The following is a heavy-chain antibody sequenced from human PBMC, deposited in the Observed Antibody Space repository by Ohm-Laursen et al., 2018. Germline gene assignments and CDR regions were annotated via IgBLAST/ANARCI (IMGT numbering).Heavy chain of an antibody. CDR2: ISAYNGNT. Sequence: ASVKVSCKASGYTFTSYGISWVRQAPGQGLEWMGWISAYNGNTNYAQKLQGRVTMTTVTSTSTAYMELRSLRSDDTAVYYCARDVLGYCSGGSCYGDWFDPWGQGTLVTVSS. J-gene: IGHJ5*02. D-gene: IGHD2-15*01. CDR1: GYTFTSYG. V-gene: IGHV1-18*01. CDR3: ARDVLGYCSGGSCYGDWFDP.